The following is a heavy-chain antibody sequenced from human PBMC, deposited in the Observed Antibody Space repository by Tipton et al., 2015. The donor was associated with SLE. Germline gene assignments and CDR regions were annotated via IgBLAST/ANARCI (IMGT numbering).Heavy chain of an antibody. CDR2: IYYSGNT. Sequence: TLSLTCTVSGGSISSYYWSWIRLPPGKGLEWIGTIYYSGNTHYNPSLKSRVTISLHTSKNQFSLELDSVTAADTAVYYCARHGDVGAFFQFWGQGTLVSVSS. CDR1: GGSISSYY. J-gene: IGHJ4*02. CDR3: ARHGDVGAFFQF. V-gene: IGHV4-59*08. D-gene: IGHD1-26*01.